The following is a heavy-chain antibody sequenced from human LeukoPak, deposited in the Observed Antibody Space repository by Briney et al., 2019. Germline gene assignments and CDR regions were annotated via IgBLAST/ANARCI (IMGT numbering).Heavy chain of an antibody. J-gene: IGHJ4*02. CDR2: ISSSGSTI. CDR1: GFTFSSYE. V-gene: IGHV3-48*03. CDR3: AGGVRGGNWPD. Sequence: GGSLRLSCAASGFTFSSYEMNWVRQAPGKGLEWVSYISSSGSTIYYADSVKGRFTISRGNAKNSLYLQMNSLRAEDTAVYYCAGGVRGGNWPDWGQGTLVTVSS. D-gene: IGHD4-23*01.